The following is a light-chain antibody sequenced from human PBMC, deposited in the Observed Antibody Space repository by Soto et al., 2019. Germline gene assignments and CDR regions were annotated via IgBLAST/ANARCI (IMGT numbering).Light chain of an antibody. V-gene: IGKV3-15*01. CDR1: QSVRSN. CDR3: QQYNDWPLT. J-gene: IGKJ1*01. CDR2: SAF. Sequence: EIVMTQSPVTLSVSPGERATLSCRASQSVRSNLAWYQQKPGQAPSLLIYSAFTRATGIPTRFSGTGSGTEFTLTISSLQSEDFALYYCQQYNDWPLTFGQGTKVDIK.